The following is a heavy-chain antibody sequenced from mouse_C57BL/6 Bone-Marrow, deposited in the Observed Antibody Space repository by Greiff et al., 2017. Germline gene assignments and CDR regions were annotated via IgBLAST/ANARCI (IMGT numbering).Heavy chain of an antibody. CDR2: IDPNSGGT. Sequence: VQLQQPGAELVKPGASVKLSCKASGYTFTSSWMHWVKQRPGRGLEWIGRIDPNSGGTKYNEKFKSKATLTVDKPSITAYMQLSSLTSEDSAVYYCAHGNYFYWYFAVWGTGTTVTVSS. J-gene: IGHJ1*03. V-gene: IGHV1-72*01. CDR1: GYTFTSSW. D-gene: IGHD2-1*01. CDR3: AHGNYFYWYFAV.